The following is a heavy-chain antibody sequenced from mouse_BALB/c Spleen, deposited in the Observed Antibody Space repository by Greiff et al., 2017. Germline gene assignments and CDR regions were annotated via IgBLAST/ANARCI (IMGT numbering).Heavy chain of an antibody. Sequence: VQLQESGPGLVAPSQSLSITCTVSGFSLTSYGVHWVRQPPGKGLEWLGVIWAGGSTNYNSALMSRLSISKDNSKSQVFLKMNSLQTDDTAMYYCARETTTVPYAMDYWGQGTSVTVSS. J-gene: IGHJ4*01. D-gene: IGHD1-1*01. CDR1: GFSLTSYG. CDR2: IWAGGST. CDR3: ARETTTVPYAMDY. V-gene: IGHV2-9*02.